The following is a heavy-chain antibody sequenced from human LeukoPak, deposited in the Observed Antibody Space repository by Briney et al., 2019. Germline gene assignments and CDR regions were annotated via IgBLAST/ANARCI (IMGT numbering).Heavy chain of an antibody. CDR1: GGSVSSGIYY. CDR2: IYYTGST. J-gene: IGHJ3*02. Sequence: SETLSLTCTVSGGSVSSGIYYWIWIRQPPGKGLESFGYIYYTGSTNYIPSLKSRVTMSVDTSTNQFSLKLSYVTAADTAVYYCARRMTRPEAFDIWGQGTMVTVSS. V-gene: IGHV4-61*01. CDR3: ARRMTRPEAFDI.